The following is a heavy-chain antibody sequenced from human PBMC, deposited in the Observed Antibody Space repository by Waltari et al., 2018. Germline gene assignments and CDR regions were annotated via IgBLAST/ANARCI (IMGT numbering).Heavy chain of an antibody. J-gene: IGHJ4*02. D-gene: IGHD3-22*01. CDR3: ARDQGPYYDSSVGLWDY. CDR1: GGTFSSYA. V-gene: IGHV1-69*05. CDR2: IIPIFGTA. Sequence: QVQLVQSGAEVKKPGSSVKVSCKASGGTFSSYAISWVRQAPGQGLEWMGGIIPIFGTANYEQKFQGRVTITTDESTSTAYMELSSLRSEDTAVYYCARDQGPYYDSSVGLWDYWGQGTLVTVSS.